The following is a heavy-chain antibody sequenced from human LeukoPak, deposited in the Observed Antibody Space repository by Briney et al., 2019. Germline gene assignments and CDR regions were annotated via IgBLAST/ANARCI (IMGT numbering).Heavy chain of an antibody. V-gene: IGHV3-48*02. CDR1: GFTFSDYS. J-gene: IGHJ4*02. Sequence: GGSLRLSCAASGFTFSDYSMNWVRQAPGKGLEWVSYIDGSGDTVYYADSVKGRFTISRDNAKNSLDLQMNSLRDEDTAVYYCSRRFDCWGQGTLVTVSS. CDR2: IDGSGDTV. CDR3: SRRFDC.